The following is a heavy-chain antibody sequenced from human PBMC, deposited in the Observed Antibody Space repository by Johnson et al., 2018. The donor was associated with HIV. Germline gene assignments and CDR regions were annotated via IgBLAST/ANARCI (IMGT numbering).Heavy chain of an antibody. Sequence: VQLVESGGSVVRPGGSLRLSCAASGFTFDDYGMSWVRQAPGKGLEWVSGINWNGGSTYSADSVKGRFTISRDNSKNTLYLQMNSLRAEDTAMYYCARYSGSYHGLDIWGQGTMVTVSS. CDR1: GFTFDDYG. CDR2: INWNGGST. V-gene: IGHV3-20*04. D-gene: IGHD1-26*01. CDR3: ARYSGSYHGLDI. J-gene: IGHJ3*02.